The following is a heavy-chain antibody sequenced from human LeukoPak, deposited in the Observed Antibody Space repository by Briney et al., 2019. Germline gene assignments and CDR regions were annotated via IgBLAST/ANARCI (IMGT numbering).Heavy chain of an antibody. CDR3: ARKTYGGNSWCFDF. CDR2: ISSTGSST. CDR1: EFTFSDYY. D-gene: IGHD4-23*01. V-gene: IGHV3-11*04. Sequence: GGSLRLSCAASEFTFSDYYMSWIRQAPGKGLEWVSYISSTGSSTYYADSVKGRFTISRDNAKNSLYLQMNSLTIEDTDVYYCARKTYGGNSWCFDFWGQGTLVTVSS. J-gene: IGHJ4*02.